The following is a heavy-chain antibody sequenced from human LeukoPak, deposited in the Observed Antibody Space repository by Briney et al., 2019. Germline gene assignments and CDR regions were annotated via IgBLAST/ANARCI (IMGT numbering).Heavy chain of an antibody. CDR3: ARESYDFWSGYKSDY. CDR1: SGSISSYY. J-gene: IGHJ4*02. CDR2: IYTSGST. Sequence: SETLSLTCTVSSGSISSYYWSWIRQPAGKGLEWIGRIYTSGSTNYNPSLKSRVTISVDTSKNQFSLKLSSVTAADTAVYYCARESYDFWSGYKSDYWGQGTLVTVSS. V-gene: IGHV4-4*07. D-gene: IGHD3-3*01.